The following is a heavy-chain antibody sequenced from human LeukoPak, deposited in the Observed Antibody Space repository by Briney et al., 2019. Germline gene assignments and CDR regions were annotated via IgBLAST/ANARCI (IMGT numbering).Heavy chain of an antibody. CDR3: ARVYVDTAMVTCGSDAFDI. CDR1: GFTFSSYS. J-gene: IGHJ3*02. V-gene: IGHV3-21*01. CDR2: ISSSSSYI. Sequence: GGSLRLSCAASGFTFSSYSMNWVRQAPGKGLEWVSSISSSSSYIYYADSVKGRFTISRDNAKNSLYLQMNSLRAEDTAVYYCARVYVDTAMVTCGSDAFDIWGQGTMVTVSS. D-gene: IGHD5-18*01.